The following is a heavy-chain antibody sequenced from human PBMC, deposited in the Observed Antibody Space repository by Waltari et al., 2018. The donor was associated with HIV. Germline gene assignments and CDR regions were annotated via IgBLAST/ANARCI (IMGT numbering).Heavy chain of an antibody. CDR2: INHSGST. D-gene: IGHD6-13*01. J-gene: IGHJ4*02. V-gene: IGHV4-34*01. CDR1: GGSFSGYY. Sequence: QVQLQQWGAGLLKPSETLSLTCAVYGGSFSGYYWSWIRQPPGKGLEWIGEINHSGSTNYNPSLKSRFTISVDTSKNQFSLKLSSVTAADTAVYYCARVPPAAGYYFDYWGQGTLVTVSS. CDR3: ARVPPAAGYYFDY.